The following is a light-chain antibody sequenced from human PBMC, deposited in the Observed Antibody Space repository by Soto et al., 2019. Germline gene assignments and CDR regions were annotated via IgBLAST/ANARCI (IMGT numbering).Light chain of an antibody. CDR1: QGIGDT. CDR3: QEFGSN. V-gene: IGKV3-20*01. J-gene: IGKJ4*01. CDR2: GAS. Sequence: EVVMTQSPATLSVSPGEGATLSCRASQGIGDTLAWYRHKPGQAPRLLIYGASNRATGIPDRFSGSGSGTDFILSISRLEPEDFAVYYCQEFGSNFGGGTKVDIK.